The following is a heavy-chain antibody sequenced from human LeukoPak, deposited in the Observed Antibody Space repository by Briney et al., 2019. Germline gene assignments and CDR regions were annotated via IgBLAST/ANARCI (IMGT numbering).Heavy chain of an antibody. V-gene: IGHV3-30-3*01. CDR2: IAYDGSNK. Sequence: AGGSLRLSCAASGFTFRSYAMHWVRQAPGEGLEWVAVIAYDGSNKYYADSVKGRFTISRDNSKNTLYLQMNSLRAEDTAVYYCARESYGDYYFDYWGQGTLVTVSS. J-gene: IGHJ4*02. D-gene: IGHD4-17*01. CDR1: GFTFRSYA. CDR3: ARESYGDYYFDY.